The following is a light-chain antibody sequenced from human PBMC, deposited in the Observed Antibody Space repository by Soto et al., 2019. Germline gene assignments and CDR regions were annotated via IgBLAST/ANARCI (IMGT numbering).Light chain of an antibody. J-gene: IGKJ1*01. CDR3: QQYNNRWT. V-gene: IGKV3-15*01. CDR2: DAS. Sequence: EIVLTQSPATLSLSPGERATLSCRASQSVSSYLAWYQQKPGQAPRLLIYDASMRATGIPARFSGSGSGTEFTLTISSLQSEDVAVYYCQQYNNRWTFGLGTKV. CDR1: QSVSSY.